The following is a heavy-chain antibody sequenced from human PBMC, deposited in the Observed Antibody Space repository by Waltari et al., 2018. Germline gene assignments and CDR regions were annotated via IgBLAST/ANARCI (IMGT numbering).Heavy chain of an antibody. D-gene: IGHD1-20*01. CDR2: IRHTGIT. V-gene: IGHV4-59*08. CDR1: GGSSNNYF. CDR3: ARWDSPGRYFGD. J-gene: IGHJ4*02. Sequence: QVQLQESGPGLVEPSETLSLPCSVSGGSSNNYFWNWIRQSPGKALQCIGYIRHTGITKSNPSLKSRVTMAVDTSKSQFSLRFTSGSATDTAVYFCARWDSPGRYFGDWGQGTPVTVSS.